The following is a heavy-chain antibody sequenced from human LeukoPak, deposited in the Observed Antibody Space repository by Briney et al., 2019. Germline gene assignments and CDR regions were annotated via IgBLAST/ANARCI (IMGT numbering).Heavy chain of an antibody. CDR2: IYTSGST. V-gene: IGHV4-61*02. CDR1: GGSISSGSYY. Sequence: SETLSLTCTASGGSISSGSYYWSWIRQPAGKGLEWIGRIYTSGSTNYNPSLESRVTISVDTSKNQFSLKLSSVTAADTAVYYCARVLWMSWFDPWGQGTLVTVSS. J-gene: IGHJ5*02. CDR3: ARVLWMSWFDP. D-gene: IGHD2-21*01.